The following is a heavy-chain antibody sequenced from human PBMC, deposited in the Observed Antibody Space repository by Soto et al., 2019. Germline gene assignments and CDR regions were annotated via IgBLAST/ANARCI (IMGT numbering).Heavy chain of an antibody. CDR2: IKSKTDGGTT. CDR3: TTLTSERELLWFGELSLGRGGSGYFDY. Sequence: EVQLVESGGGLVKPGGSLRLSCAASGFTFSNAWMSWVRQAPGKGLEWVGRIKSKTDGGTTDYAAPVKGRFTISRDDSKNTLYLQMNSLKTEDTAVYYCTTLTSERELLWFGELSLGRGGSGYFDYWGQGTLVTVSS. V-gene: IGHV3-15*01. J-gene: IGHJ4*02. D-gene: IGHD3-10*01. CDR1: GFTFSNAW.